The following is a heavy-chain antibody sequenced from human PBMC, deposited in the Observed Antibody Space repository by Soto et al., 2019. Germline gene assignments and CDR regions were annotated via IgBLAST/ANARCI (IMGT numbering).Heavy chain of an antibody. Sequence: QVQLVQSGAEVKKPGSSVKVSCKASGGTFSSYTISWVRQAPGQGLEWMGRIIPILGIANYAQKFQGRVTITADKSTSTAYMELSSLRSEDTAVYYCATRADIEHGSGSAPVDYWGQGTLVTVSS. V-gene: IGHV1-69*02. J-gene: IGHJ4*02. CDR1: GGTFSSYT. D-gene: IGHD3-10*01. CDR3: ATRADIEHGSGSAPVDY. CDR2: IIPILGIA.